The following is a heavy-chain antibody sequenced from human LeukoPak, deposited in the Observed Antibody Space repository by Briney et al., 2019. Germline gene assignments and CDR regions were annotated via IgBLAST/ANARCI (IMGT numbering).Heavy chain of an antibody. V-gene: IGHV3-23*01. Sequence: GGSLRLSCAASGFAFNNYAMSWVRQAPGKGLEWVSTVSGSAGRTDYADSVKGRFTISRDNLKNTLYLQMNGLRAEDTAVYYCAKNRGHCVDGVCHNYYYMDVWGRGTTATVSS. D-gene: IGHD2-8*02. CDR2: VSGSAGRT. J-gene: IGHJ6*03. CDR3: AKNRGHCVDGVCHNYYYMDV. CDR1: GFAFNNYA.